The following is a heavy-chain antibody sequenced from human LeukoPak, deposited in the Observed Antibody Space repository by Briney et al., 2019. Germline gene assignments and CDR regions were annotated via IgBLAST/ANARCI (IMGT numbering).Heavy chain of an antibody. CDR3: ARGGGYSSGYYYFDY. V-gene: IGHV4-31*03. J-gene: IGHJ4*02. CDR1: GGSISSNNYY. D-gene: IGHD3-22*01. CDR2: IYYSGST. Sequence: SETLSLTCTVSGGSISSNNYYWGWIRQHPGKGLEWIGYIYYSGSTYYNPSLKSRVTISVDTSKNQFSLKLSSVTAADTAVYYCARGGGYSSGYYYFDYWGQGTLVTVSS.